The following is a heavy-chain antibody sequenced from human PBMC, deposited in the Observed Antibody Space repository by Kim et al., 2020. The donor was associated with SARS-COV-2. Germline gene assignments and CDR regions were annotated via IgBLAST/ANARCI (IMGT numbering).Heavy chain of an antibody. CDR2: NK. V-gene: IGHV3-33*01. D-gene: IGHD2-8*01. CDR3: ARDSSSLMDY. Sequence: NKHYADSVNGRFTISGDDSKNTLFLQMNSLRADDTSVYYCARDSSSLMDYWGQGTLVTVSS. J-gene: IGHJ4*02.